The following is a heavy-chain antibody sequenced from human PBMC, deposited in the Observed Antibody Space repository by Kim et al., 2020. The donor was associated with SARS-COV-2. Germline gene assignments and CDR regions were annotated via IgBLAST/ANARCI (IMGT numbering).Heavy chain of an antibody. Sequence: YSDSLKGRFTISRDNSRDTLYLRINSPRPDDTALYFCARDLSYANETPGYWGRGTLVTVSS. V-gene: IGHV3-30*03. D-gene: IGHD2-2*01. CDR3: ARDLSYANETPGY. J-gene: IGHJ4*02.